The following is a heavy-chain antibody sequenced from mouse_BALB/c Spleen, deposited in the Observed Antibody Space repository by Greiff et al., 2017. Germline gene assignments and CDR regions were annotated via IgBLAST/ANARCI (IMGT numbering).Heavy chain of an antibody. Sequence: VQLQQPGAELVKPGAPVKLSCKASGYTFTSYWMNWVKQRPGRGLEWIGRIDPSDSETHYNQKFKDKATLTVDKSSSTAYIQLSSLTSEDSAVYYCAREGGYGNYWAYWGQGTLVTVSA. CDR3: AREGGYGNYWAY. CDR1: GYTFTSYW. V-gene: IGHV1-69*02. D-gene: IGHD2-1*01. CDR2: IDPSDSET. J-gene: IGHJ3*01.